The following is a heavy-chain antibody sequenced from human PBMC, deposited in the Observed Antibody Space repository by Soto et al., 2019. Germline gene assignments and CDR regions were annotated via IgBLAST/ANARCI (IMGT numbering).Heavy chain of an antibody. CDR3: ARVGRGVVGATFEV. D-gene: IGHD1-26*01. Sequence: GGSLRLSCAASGFTFSNYWMSWVRQAPGKGLEWVANMKQDGSEKYYVDSVKGRFTISRDNAKNSLYLQMNSLRADDTAVYYCARVGRGVVGATFEVWGQGTTVTVSS. V-gene: IGHV3-7*05. CDR2: MKQDGSEK. J-gene: IGHJ6*02. CDR1: GFTFSNYW.